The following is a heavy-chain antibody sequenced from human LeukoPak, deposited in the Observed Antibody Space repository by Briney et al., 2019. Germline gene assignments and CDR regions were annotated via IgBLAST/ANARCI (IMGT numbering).Heavy chain of an antibody. V-gene: IGHV3-43*01. CDR3: AKARGLIGGAFDI. CDR1: GFTFDDYL. CDR2: ISWDGDNT. D-gene: IGHD3-22*01. Sequence: GGSLRLSCAVSGFTFDDYLMHWVRQAPGKGLEWVSLISWDGDNTYYADSVKGRFTISRDNSKNSLYLQMNSLRTEDTALYYCAKARGLIGGAFDIWSQGTMVTVSS. J-gene: IGHJ3*02.